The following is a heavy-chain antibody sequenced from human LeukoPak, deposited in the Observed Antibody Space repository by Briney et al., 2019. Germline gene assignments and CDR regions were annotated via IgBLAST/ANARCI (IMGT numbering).Heavy chain of an antibody. CDR1: GGSISSYY. V-gene: IGHV4-59*01. CDR2: IYHTGST. J-gene: IGHJ4*02. CDR3: ARQYYYESSGFWY. Sequence: PSETLSLTCIVSGGSISSYYWSWIRQPPGKGLEWIGYIYHTGSTKYNPSLKSRVTISVDTSKNQFSLKLSSVTAADTAVYYCARQYYYESSGFWYWGQGTPVTVSS. D-gene: IGHD3-22*01.